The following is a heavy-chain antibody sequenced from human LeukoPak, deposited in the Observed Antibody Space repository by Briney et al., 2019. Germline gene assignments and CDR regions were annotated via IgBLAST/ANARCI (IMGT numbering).Heavy chain of an antibody. CDR2: MNPNSGNT. V-gene: IGHV1-8*03. D-gene: IGHD6-6*01. CDR1: GYTFTSYD. CDR3: ARVTPYSSSLLKAFDI. J-gene: IGHJ3*02. Sequence: ASVKVSCKASGYTFTSYDINWVRQATGQGLEWMGWMNPNSGNTGYAQKFQGRVTITRNTSISTAYMELSSLRSEDTAVYYCARVTPYSSSLLKAFDIWGQGTMVTVSS.